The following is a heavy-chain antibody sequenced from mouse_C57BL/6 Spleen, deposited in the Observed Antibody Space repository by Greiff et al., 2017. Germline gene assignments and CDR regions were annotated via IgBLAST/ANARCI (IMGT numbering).Heavy chain of an antibody. J-gene: IGHJ2*01. CDR2: INPNYGTT. V-gene: IGHV1-39*01. CDR3: ARYAYDWGDFDY. Sequence: LVESGPELVKPGASVKISCKASGYSFTDYNMNWVKQSNGKGLEWIGVINPNYGTTSYNQKFKVKATLTVDQSSSTAYMPLNSLTSEDSAVYYCARYAYDWGDFDYWGQGTTLTVSS. D-gene: IGHD2-2*01. CDR1: GYSFTDYN.